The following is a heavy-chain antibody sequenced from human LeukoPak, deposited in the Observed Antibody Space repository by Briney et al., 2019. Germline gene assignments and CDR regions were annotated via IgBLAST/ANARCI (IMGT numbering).Heavy chain of an antibody. Sequence: GGSLRLSCAASGFTVSSNYMSWVRQAPGKGLEWVSVIYSGGSTYYADSVKSRFTISRDNSKNTLYLQMNSLRAEDTAVYYCARDPYDSSGYYLDAFDIWGQGTMVTVSS. V-gene: IGHV3-53*01. J-gene: IGHJ3*02. D-gene: IGHD3-22*01. CDR2: IYSGGST. CDR1: GFTVSSNY. CDR3: ARDPYDSSGYYLDAFDI.